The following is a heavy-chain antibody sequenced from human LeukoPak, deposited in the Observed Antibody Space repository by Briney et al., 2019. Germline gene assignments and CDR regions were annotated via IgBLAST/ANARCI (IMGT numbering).Heavy chain of an antibody. CDR2: ISAGADVI. D-gene: IGHD6-13*01. J-gene: IGHJ4*02. Sequence: PGGSLRLSCEAAGLSFRDYPMGWVRRASGKRLEWVSGISAGADVIFYADPVKGRFTISRDNSKNTLYLQMNSLRAEDTAVYYCAKAVPRIAAAGTCFDYWGQGTLVTVSS. V-gene: IGHV3-23*01. CDR3: AKAVPRIAAAGTCFDY. CDR1: GLSFRDYP.